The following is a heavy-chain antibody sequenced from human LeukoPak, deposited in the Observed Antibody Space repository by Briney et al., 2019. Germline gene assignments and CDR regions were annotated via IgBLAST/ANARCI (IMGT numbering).Heavy chain of an antibody. CDR3: ARARYFGYSSSWYGY. CDR2: INHSGST. J-gene: IGHJ4*02. V-gene: IGHV4-34*01. CDR1: GGSFSGYY. D-gene: IGHD6-13*01. Sequence: PSKTLSLTCAVYGGSFSGYYWSWIRQPPGKGLEWIGEINHSGSTNYNPSLKSRVTISVDTSKNQFSLKLSSVTAADTAVYYCARARYFGYSSSWYGYWGQGTLVTVSS.